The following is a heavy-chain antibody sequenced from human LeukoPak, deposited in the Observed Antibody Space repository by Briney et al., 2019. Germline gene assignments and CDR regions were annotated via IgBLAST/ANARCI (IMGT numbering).Heavy chain of an antibody. CDR2: IYYSGST. D-gene: IGHD5-18*01. CDR3: ARRDGRTAPYY. CDR1: GGSISSSSYY. J-gene: IGHJ4*02. V-gene: IGHV4-39*01. Sequence: SETLSLTCTVSGGSISSSSYYWGWIRQPPGKGLEWIGSIYYSGSTYYNPSLKSRVTISVDTSKNQFSLKLSSVTAADTAVYYCARRDGRTAPYYWRQGTLVTVSS.